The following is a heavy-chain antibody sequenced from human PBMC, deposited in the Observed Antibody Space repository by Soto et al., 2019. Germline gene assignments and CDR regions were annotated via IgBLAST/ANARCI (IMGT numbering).Heavy chain of an antibody. J-gene: IGHJ4*02. CDR2: LYSSGST. V-gene: IGHV4-61*01. Sequence: PSETLSLTCTVSSGSVSSGSYYWSWIRQPPGKGLEWIGYLYSSGSTNYNPSLKSRVTISVDTSKNQFSLKLSSVTAADTAMYYCARGKGSSGGYFDYWGQGTLVTVSS. CDR1: SGSVSSGSYY. D-gene: IGHD3-22*01. CDR3: ARGKGSSGGYFDY.